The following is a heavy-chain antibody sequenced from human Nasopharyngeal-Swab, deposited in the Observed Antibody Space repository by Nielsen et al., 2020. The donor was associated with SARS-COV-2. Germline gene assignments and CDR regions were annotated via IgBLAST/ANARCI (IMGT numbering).Heavy chain of an antibody. CDR1: GFSFDYYA. V-gene: IGHV3-9*01. J-gene: IGHJ6*04. CDR2: ISWRSSST. D-gene: IGHD1-26*01. CDR3: ARSVGAAMGRYMDV. Sequence: SLKISCAASGFSFDYYAMHWVRQAPGKGLEWVSGISWRSSSTGYADSVKGRFTISRDNAKNSLFLQMDSLRTEDTALYYCARSVGAAMGRYMDVWGKGTTVTVSS.